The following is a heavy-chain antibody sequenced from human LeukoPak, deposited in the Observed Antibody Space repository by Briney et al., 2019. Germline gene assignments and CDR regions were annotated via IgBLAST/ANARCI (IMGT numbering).Heavy chain of an antibody. Sequence: SETLSLTCTVSGGSISSGSYYWSWIRQPPGKGLEWIGGSPYSNPSLKSRVTISVDGSKNQFSLRLTSVTAADTAIYYCARGTPFEYRGQGILVTVSS. D-gene: IGHD2-15*01. V-gene: IGHV4-30-2*01. CDR2: GSP. J-gene: IGHJ4*02. CDR3: ARGTPFEY. CDR1: GGSISSGSYY.